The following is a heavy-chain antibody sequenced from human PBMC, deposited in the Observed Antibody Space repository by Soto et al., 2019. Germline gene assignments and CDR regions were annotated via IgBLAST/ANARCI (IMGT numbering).Heavy chain of an antibody. V-gene: IGHV4-31*02. CDR2: IKHSGRT. Sequence: WTWIRQHPVKGLEWVGYIKHSGRTYYNPSLKSRVIISEDTSKNQFSLKLSTVTAADTAVYYCASLKTGSTDYFDYWGQGTLVTVSS. D-gene: IGHD1-1*01. CDR3: ASLKTGSTDYFDY. J-gene: IGHJ4*02.